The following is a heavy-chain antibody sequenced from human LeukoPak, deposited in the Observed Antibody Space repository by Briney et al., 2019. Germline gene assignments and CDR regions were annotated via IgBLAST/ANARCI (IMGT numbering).Heavy chain of an antibody. CDR1: GGSISSSSYY. Sequence: SETLSLTCTVSGGSISSSSYYWGWIRQPPGKGLEWIGSIYASGSTNYNPSLKSRVTMSVDTSKNQFSLKLSSVTAADTAVYYCARDSSPGDFWSGPPLDYWGQGTLVTVSS. D-gene: IGHD3-3*01. CDR3: ARDSSPGDFWSGPPLDY. J-gene: IGHJ4*02. CDR2: IYASGST. V-gene: IGHV4-39*07.